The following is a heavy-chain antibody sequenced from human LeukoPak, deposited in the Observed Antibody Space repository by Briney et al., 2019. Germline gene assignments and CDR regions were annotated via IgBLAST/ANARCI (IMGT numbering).Heavy chain of an antibody. CDR3: ACVLRFLEWEAESYGMDV. Sequence: GGSLRLSCAASGFTFSSYWMSWVRQAPGKGLEWVANIKQDGSEKYYVDSVKGRFTISRDNAKNSLYLQMNSLRAEDTAVYYCACVLRFLEWEAESYGMDVWGQGTTVTVSS. CDR1: GFTFSSYW. CDR2: IKQDGSEK. V-gene: IGHV3-7*01. D-gene: IGHD3-3*01. J-gene: IGHJ6*02.